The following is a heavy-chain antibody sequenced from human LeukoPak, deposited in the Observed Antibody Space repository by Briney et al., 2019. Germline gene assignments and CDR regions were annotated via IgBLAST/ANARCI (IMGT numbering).Heavy chain of an antibody. CDR1: GFTFSTYA. D-gene: IGHD2-8*01. CDR2: VSYDGTDT. V-gene: IGHV3-30*09. J-gene: IGHJ5*02. Sequence: PGRSLRLSCAASGFTFSTYAMNWVRQAPGKGLEWVATVSYDGTDTSYADSVKGRFAIFRDNSKNTLYLQMSSLRTEDTAVYYCVRVSGFCTNGVCPSFDPWGQGTLVTVSS. CDR3: VRVSGFCTNGVCPSFDP.